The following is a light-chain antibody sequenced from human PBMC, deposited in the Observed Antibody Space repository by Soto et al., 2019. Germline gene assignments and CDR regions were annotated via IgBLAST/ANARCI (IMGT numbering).Light chain of an antibody. V-gene: IGKV3-20*01. CDR3: QQYGSSPWT. CDR1: QSVSSSY. CDR2: DAS. J-gene: IGKJ1*01. Sequence: EIVVTRSPVTRSLSPGGRATLSCRASQSVSSSYLAWYQQKPGQAPRLLIYDASSRATGIPDRFSGSGSGTDFTLTISRLEPEDFAVYYCQQYGSSPWTFGQGTKVDIK.